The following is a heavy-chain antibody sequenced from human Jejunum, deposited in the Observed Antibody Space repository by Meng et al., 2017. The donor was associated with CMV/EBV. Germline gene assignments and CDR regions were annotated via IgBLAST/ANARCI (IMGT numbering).Heavy chain of an antibody. D-gene: IGHD7-27*01. CDR1: GLTFSRYE. J-gene: IGHJ4*02. CDR2: INYNSGTI. Sequence: ACAASGLTFSRYEMSWVRQTPGRGLEWVSYINYNSGTIYYADSVRGRFTISRDNANNSLFLQMNSLRAEDTAVYYCATGEMDHWGQGTLVTVSS. CDR3: ATGEMDH. V-gene: IGHV3-48*03.